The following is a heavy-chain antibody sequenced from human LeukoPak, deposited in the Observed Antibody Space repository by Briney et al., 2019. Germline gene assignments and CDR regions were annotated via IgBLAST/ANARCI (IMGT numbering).Heavy chain of an antibody. CDR3: ARDLGMGTRVDF. J-gene: IGHJ4*02. D-gene: IGHD5-24*01. Sequence: PGGSLRLSCPASGFTFSSFGMHWVRQAPGKGLEWVAFIRVNGSNKYYTDSVKGRFTISRDNSKNTLSLQMNSLRREDTAVYYCARDLGMGTRVDFRGQGTLVSVSS. CDR2: IRVNGSNK. V-gene: IGHV3-30*02. CDR1: GFTFSSFG.